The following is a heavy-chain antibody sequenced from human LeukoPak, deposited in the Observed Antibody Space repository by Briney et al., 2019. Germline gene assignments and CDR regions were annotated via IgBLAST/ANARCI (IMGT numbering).Heavy chain of an antibody. D-gene: IGHD2-2*01. CDR1: GFTFSSYW. CDR3: ARPSGYCSSTSCYRVSWFDP. J-gene: IGHJ5*02. V-gene: IGHV3-74*01. Sequence: GGSLRLSCAASGFTFSSYWMHWVRQAPGKGLGWVSRINRDGSSTSYADSVKSRFTISRDNEKNTLYLKMNSLRAEDTAVYYCARPSGYCSSTSCYRVSWFDPWGQGTLVTVSS. CDR2: INRDGSST.